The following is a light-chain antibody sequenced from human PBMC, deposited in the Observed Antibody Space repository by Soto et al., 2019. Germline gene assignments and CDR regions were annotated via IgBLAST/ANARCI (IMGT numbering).Light chain of an antibody. CDR1: SSNIGSNI. CDR2: NNN. J-gene: IGLJ1*01. V-gene: IGLV1-44*01. CDR3: KSYAGSNTYV. Sequence: QAVVTQPPSASGTPGQRVTISCSGSSSNIGSNIVYWYQQLPGTAPKLLIYNNNHRPSGVPDRFSGSKSGTSASLAISGLQSEDEADYFCKSYAGSNTYVFGSGTKVTVL.